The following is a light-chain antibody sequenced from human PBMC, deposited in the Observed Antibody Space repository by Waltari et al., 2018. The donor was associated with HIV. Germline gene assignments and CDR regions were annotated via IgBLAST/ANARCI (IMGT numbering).Light chain of an antibody. J-gene: IGLJ2*01. V-gene: IGLV4-69*01. CDR3: QTWGTGVVV. CDR1: SGHSTYA. Sequence: QVVLTQSPSASASLGASVKLTCTLSSGHSTYAVAWHQQQPEKGPRYLLKLNSDGHHYKGDGVPDLFSASSSGAERYLTISSIQSEDEAYYYGQTWGTGVVVFGGGTKLTVL. CDR2: LNSDGHH.